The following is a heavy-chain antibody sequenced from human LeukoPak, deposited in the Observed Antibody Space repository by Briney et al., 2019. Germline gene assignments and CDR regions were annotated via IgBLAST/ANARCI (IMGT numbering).Heavy chain of an antibody. CDR2: IIPILGIA. CDR1: GGTFSSYA. CDR3: ARALNWFDP. J-gene: IGHJ5*02. Sequence: GASVKVSCKASGGTFSSYAISWVRHAPGQGLEWMGRIIPILGIANYAQKFQGRVTITADKSTSTAYMELSSLRSEDTAVYYCARALNWFDPWGQGTLVTVSS. V-gene: IGHV1-69*04.